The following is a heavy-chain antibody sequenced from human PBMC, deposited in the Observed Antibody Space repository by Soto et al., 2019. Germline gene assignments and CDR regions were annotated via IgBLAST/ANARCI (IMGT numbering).Heavy chain of an antibody. CDR3: ARGGSLWFGELSAYYYGMDV. J-gene: IGHJ6*02. Sequence: SVKVSCKASGYTFTGYYMHWVRQAPGQGLEWMGWINPNSGGTNYAQKFQGWVTMTRDTSISTAYMELSRLRSDDTAVYYCARGGSLWFGELSAYYYGMDVWGQGTTVTVSS. CDR1: GYTFTGYY. V-gene: IGHV1-2*04. D-gene: IGHD3-10*01. CDR2: INPNSGGT.